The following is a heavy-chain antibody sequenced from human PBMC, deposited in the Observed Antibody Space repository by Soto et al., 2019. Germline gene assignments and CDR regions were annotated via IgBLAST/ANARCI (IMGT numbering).Heavy chain of an antibody. D-gene: IGHD3-10*01. CDR3: VRTSHYGSGSWNFDY. V-gene: IGHV3-72*01. J-gene: IGHJ4*02. CDR2: TRNKANSYST. CDR1: GFTFSDHY. Sequence: VQLVESGGGLVQPGGSLRLSCAASGFTFSDHYMDWVRPAPGKGLEWVGRTRNKANSYSTEYAASVRGRFTISRDESKNSLYLQMNSLKTEDTAVYYCVRTSHYGSGSWNFDYWGQGTLVTVSS.